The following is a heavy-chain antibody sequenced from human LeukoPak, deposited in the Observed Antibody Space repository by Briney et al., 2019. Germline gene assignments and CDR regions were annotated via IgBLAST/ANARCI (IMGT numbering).Heavy chain of an antibody. V-gene: IGHV5-51*01. Sequence: KRGESLKISCKGSGYGFTSYWIGWGRPMPGKGLEWMGIIYPGDSDTKYSPSFQGQVTISADKSISTAYLQWSSLKASDTAMYYCARPAGYSYGYMYDYWGQGTLVTVSS. CDR1: GYGFTSYW. CDR2: IYPGDSDT. CDR3: ARPAGYSYGYMYDY. J-gene: IGHJ4*02. D-gene: IGHD5-18*01.